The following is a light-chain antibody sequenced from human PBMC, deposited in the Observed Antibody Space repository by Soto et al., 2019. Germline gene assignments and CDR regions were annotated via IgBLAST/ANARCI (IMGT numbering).Light chain of an antibody. CDR1: QSVGRT. V-gene: IGKV3-15*01. Sequence: EIVMMQSPATLSVSPGERATLFCRASQSVGRTLAWYQQKPGQSPRLLVYGASTRANGTPARFSGSGSGTEFTLTISSLQSEDVAVYYCQQYNQWPPYTFGQGTKVEIK. J-gene: IGKJ2*01. CDR2: GAS. CDR3: QQYNQWPPYT.